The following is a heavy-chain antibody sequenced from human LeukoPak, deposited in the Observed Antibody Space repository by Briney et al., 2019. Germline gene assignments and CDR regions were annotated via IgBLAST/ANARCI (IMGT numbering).Heavy chain of an antibody. D-gene: IGHD1-26*01. Sequence: VASVKVSCKASGYTFTSYAMHWARQAPGQRLEWMGWINAGNGNTKYSQKFQGRVTITRDTSASTAYMELSSLRSEDTAVYYCARDSWELLPSHYWGQGTLVTVSS. CDR3: ARDSWELLPSHY. J-gene: IGHJ4*02. CDR1: GYTFTSYA. V-gene: IGHV1-3*01. CDR2: INAGNGNT.